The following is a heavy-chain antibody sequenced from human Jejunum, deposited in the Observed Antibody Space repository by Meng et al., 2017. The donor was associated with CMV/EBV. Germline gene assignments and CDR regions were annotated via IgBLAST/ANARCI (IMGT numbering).Heavy chain of an antibody. V-gene: IGHV3-7*01. Sequence: FSNYWMSWVRQAPGKGLEWVANIKQDASETYYLDSLKGRFTISRDNAENSLYLQMNSLRAEDTAVYYCASLNYYDSRGYHWYFDLWGRGTRVTVSS. D-gene: IGHD3-22*01. CDR3: ASLNYYDSRGYHWYFDL. CDR2: IKQDASET. J-gene: IGHJ2*01. CDR1: FSNYW.